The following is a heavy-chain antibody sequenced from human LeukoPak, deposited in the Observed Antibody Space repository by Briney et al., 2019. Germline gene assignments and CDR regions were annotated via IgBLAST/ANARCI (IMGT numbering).Heavy chain of an antibody. CDR3: AKDISRFGEQKGYFDY. CDR1: GFTFDDYA. D-gene: IGHD3-10*01. V-gene: IGHV3-9*01. CDR2: ISWNSGSI. Sequence: GGSLRLSCAASGFTFDDYAMHWVRQAPGKGLEWVSGISWNSGSIGYADSVKGRFTISRDNAKNSLYLQMNSLRAEDTALYYCAKDISRFGEQKGYFDYWGQGTLVTVSS. J-gene: IGHJ4*02.